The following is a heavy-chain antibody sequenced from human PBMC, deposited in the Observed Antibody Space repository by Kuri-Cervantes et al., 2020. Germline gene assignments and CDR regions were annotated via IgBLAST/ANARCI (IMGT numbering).Heavy chain of an antibody. CDR3: ARISSSWYANY. V-gene: IGHV1-8*02. J-gene: IGHJ4*02. D-gene: IGHD6-13*01. CDR1: GYTFTSYG. CDR2: MSPNSGNT. Sequence: ASVKVSCKASGYTFTSYGISWVRQATGQGLEWMGWMSPNSGNTGYAQKFQGRVTMTRNTSISTAYMELSSLRSGDTAVYYCARISSSWYANYWGQGTLVTVSS.